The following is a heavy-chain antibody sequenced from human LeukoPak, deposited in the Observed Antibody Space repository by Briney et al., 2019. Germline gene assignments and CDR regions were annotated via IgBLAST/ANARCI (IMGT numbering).Heavy chain of an antibody. CDR1: GGSISGYY. V-gene: IGHV4-34*01. D-gene: IGHD3-10*01. CDR3: AGSLLLWFGELWGPKRNWFDP. J-gene: IGHJ5*02. CDR2: INHSGST. Sequence: SETLSLTCTVSGGSISGYYWSWIRQPPGKGLEWIGEINHSGSTNYNPSLKSRVTISVDTSKNQFSLKLSSVTAADTAVYYCAGSLLLWFGELWGPKRNWFDPWGQGTLVTVSS.